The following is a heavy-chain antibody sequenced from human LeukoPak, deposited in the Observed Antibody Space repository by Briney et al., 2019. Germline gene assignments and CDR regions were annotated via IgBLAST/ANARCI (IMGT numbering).Heavy chain of an antibody. D-gene: IGHD1-26*01. CDR1: GFTFNSYS. CDR2: ILESGSEI. CDR3: AKVQSDIVGAVFFSFDV. J-gene: IGHJ3*01. V-gene: IGHV3-21*06. Sequence: PGGSLRLSCGASGFTFNSYSMNWVRRAPGKGLEWVAYILESGSEILYADSVKGRFTISRDNAANSLYLQMNSLRVEDTAVYYCAKVQSDIVGAVFFSFDVWGQGTMVSVSS.